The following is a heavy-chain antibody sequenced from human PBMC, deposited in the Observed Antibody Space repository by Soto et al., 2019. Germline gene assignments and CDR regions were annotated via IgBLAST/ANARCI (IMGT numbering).Heavy chain of an antibody. D-gene: IGHD3-10*01. J-gene: IGHJ4*02. CDR1: GYAFKDRF. CDR3: AVFYFDPRGSADYHS. V-gene: IGHV1-2*02. CDR2: INPSSGGT. Sequence: VQLVQSGPEAKKPGASVRVSCKASGYAFKDRFIHWVRQAPGQGLEWMGLINPSSGGTIYAQNFQGRVTVTRDTSISTVYMDLTRLTSDDTAMYFCAVFYFDPRGSADYHSWGLGTQVIVSS.